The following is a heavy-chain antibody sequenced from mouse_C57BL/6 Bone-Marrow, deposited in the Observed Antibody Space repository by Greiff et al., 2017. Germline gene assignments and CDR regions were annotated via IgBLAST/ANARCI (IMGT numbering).Heavy chain of an antibody. V-gene: IGHV1-80*01. D-gene: IGHD1-1*01. Sequence: QVQLQQSGAELVKPGASVKISCKASGYAFSSYWLNWVKQRPGKGLEWIGQIYPGDGDTTYNGKFKGKATLPAANSSSTAYMQLSSLTSEDSAVYCCARGATVVASGYFDCWGRGTTLTVAS. CDR3: ARGATVVASGYFDC. CDR2: IYPGDGDT. J-gene: IGHJ2*01. CDR1: GYAFSSYW.